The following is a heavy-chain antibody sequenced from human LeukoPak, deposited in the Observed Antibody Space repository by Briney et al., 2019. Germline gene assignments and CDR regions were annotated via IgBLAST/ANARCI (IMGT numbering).Heavy chain of an antibody. D-gene: IGHD6-13*01. CDR2: ISSDGDTT. Sequence: GGSLRLSCAASGFTFSNFAMHWVRQAPGKGLEYVSAISSDGDTTFYATSVKGRFTISRDNSKNSLYPQMGSLRPEDMAVYYCVRARSNWPFDSWGQGTLVTVTS. CDR3: VRARSNWPFDS. CDR1: GFTFSNFA. V-gene: IGHV3-64*01. J-gene: IGHJ4*02.